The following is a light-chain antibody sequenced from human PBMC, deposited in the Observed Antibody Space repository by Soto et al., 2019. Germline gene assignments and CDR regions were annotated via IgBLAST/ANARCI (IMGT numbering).Light chain of an antibody. V-gene: IGKV1-5*03. CDR3: QHYNSYSEA. CDR2: KVS. J-gene: IGKJ1*01. CDR1: QSISSW. Sequence: DIQMTQSPSILSASVGDRVTITCWASQSISSWLDWYQKKKGKAPNLLIYKVSHLANGVPSRLRGSGYGTELTITISSMQSGDFETYYCQHYNSYSEAFGQGAKVDIK.